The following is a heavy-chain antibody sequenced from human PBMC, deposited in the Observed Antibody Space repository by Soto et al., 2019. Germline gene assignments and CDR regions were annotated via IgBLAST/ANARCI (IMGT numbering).Heavy chain of an antibody. V-gene: IGHV1-2*04. J-gene: IGHJ5*02. CDR1: GYTFTSYA. D-gene: IGHD3-16*01. CDR3: GRESSVITFGGVLHPSNWFDP. Sequence: ASVKVSCKASGYTFTSYAMHWVRQAPGQGLEWMGWINPNSGGTNYAQKFQGWVTMTRDTSISTAYMELSRLRSDDTAVYYCGRESSVITFGGVLHPSNWFDPWGQGTLVTVSS. CDR2: INPNSGGT.